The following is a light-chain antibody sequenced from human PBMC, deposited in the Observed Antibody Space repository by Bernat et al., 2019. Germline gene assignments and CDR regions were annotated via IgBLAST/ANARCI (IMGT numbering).Light chain of an antibody. CDR2: RDD. V-gene: IGLV3-1*01. CDR1: KLGTKF. J-gene: IGLJ2*01. Sequence: SFELTQPPSVSVSPGQTATITCSGDKLGTKFTCWYQQKPGQSPVVVIYRDDKRPSGIPERFSGSHSGNTATLTISVAQAMDEANYYCQAWDSSVGVFGGGTKLTVL. CDR3: QAWDSSVGV.